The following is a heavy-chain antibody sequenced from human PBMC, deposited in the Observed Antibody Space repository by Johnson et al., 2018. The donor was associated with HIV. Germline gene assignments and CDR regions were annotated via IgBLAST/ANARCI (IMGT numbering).Heavy chain of an antibody. V-gene: IGHV3-13*01. CDR2: IGSAGDT. CDR3: ARQTLRAFDS. Sequence: VQLVESGGGLVQPGGSLRLSCAASGFTVSSNYMSWVRQATGKGLEWVSAIGSAGDTYYPGSVTGRFTISSDNSKNTLYLQMNSLGAEDTALYYCARQTLRAFDSWGQGTVVTVSS. J-gene: IGHJ3*02. CDR1: GFTVSSNY.